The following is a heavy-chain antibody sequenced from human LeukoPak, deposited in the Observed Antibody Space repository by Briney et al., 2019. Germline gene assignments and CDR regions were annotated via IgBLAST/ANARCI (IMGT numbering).Heavy chain of an antibody. CDR1: GFTFSSYA. V-gene: IGHV3-23*01. J-gene: IGHJ6*02. CDR2: ISSSGGST. Sequence: PGGSLRLSCAASGFTFSSYAMNWVRQAPGKGLERVSAISSSGGSTHYADSMKGRFTISRDNSKNTPYLQMNGLRAEDTAVDYCAKDTLVYYGSGSYFSCSGMDVWGQGTTVTVSS. D-gene: IGHD3-10*01. CDR3: AKDTLVYYGSGSYFSCSGMDV.